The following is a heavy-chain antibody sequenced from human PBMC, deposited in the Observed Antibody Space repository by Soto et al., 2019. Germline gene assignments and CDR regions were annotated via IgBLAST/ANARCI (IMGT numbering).Heavy chain of an antibody. CDR1: GFTFSSFW. V-gene: IGHV3-7*01. CDR2: IKQDGRDK. Sequence: PGGSLRLSCAASGFTFSSFWMSWFRQAPGNGLEWVANIKQDGRDKNYVDSVKGRFTVSRDNAKNSLYLQMNSLRVEDTAVYYCVRDTSPRRADYWGLGTLVTVSS. D-gene: IGHD2-2*01. CDR3: VRDTSPRRADY. J-gene: IGHJ4*02.